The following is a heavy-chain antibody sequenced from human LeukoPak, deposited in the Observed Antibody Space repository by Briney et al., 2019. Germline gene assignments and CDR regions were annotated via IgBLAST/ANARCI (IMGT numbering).Heavy chain of an antibody. CDR1: GFTFSSYS. D-gene: IGHD1-26*01. Sequence: PGGSLRLSCAASGFTFSSYSMNWVRQAPGKGLEWVSSISSSSYIYYADSVKGRFTISRDNAKNSLYLQMNSLRAEDTAVYYCARGAQWELSDYYSDYWGQGTLVTVSS. V-gene: IGHV3-21*01. CDR2: ISSSSYI. CDR3: ARGAQWELSDYYSDY. J-gene: IGHJ4*02.